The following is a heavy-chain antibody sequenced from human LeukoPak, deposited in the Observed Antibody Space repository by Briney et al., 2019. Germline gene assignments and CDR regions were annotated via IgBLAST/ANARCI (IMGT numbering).Heavy chain of an antibody. CDR3: ARRYCSSITCWYYFDY. J-gene: IGHJ4*02. V-gene: IGHV1-18*01. Sequence: GASVKVSCKASGYTFTSYGISWVRQAPGQGLEWMGWISAYNGNTNYAQKLQGRVTMTTDTSTNTAYMELRSLGSDDTAVYYCARRYCSSITCWYYFDYWGQGTLVTVSS. CDR1: GYTFTSYG. D-gene: IGHD2-2*01. CDR2: ISAYNGNT.